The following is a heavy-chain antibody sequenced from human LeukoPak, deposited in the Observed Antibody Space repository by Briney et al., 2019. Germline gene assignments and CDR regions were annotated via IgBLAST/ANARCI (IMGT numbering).Heavy chain of an antibody. CDR2: INGRGDNT. J-gene: IGHJ5*02. CDR3: AKDRVSPGFNWFDP. D-gene: IGHD2/OR15-2a*01. CDR1: GVITSSYA. Sequence: PGGSLRLSCAASGVITSSYAMSWVRQAPGKGLEWISAINGRGDNTYYADFMKGRFTISRDNSKSTVYLQMNSLRTEDTAVYYCAKDRVSPGFNWFDPWGQGTLVTVSS. V-gene: IGHV3-23*01.